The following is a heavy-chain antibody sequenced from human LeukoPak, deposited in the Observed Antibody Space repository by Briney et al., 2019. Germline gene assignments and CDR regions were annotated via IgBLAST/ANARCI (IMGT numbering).Heavy chain of an antibody. CDR1: GFTFSSYA. CDR3: AKENQGYYDRGYFDY. Sequence: PGGSLRLSCAASGFTFSSYAMSWVRQAPGKGLEWVSAISGSGGSTYYADSVKGRFTISRDNSKNTLYLQMNNLRAEDTAVYYCAKENQGYYDRGYFDYWGQETLVTVSS. D-gene: IGHD3-22*01. V-gene: IGHV3-23*01. CDR2: ISGSGGST. J-gene: IGHJ4*02.